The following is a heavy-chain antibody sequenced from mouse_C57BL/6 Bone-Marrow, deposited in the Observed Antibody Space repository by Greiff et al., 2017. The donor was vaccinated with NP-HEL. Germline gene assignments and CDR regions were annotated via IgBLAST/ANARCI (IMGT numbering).Heavy chain of an antibody. CDR2: IYPGGGYT. Sequence: QVQLKQSGAELVRPGTSVKMSCKASGYTFTNYWIGWAKQRPGHGLEWIGDIYPGGGYTNYNEKFKGKATLTADKSSSTAYMQFSSLTSEDSAIYYCARRQTPQAWFAYWGQGTLVTVSA. CDR1: GYTFTNYW. CDR3: ARRQTPQAWFAY. J-gene: IGHJ3*01. D-gene: IGHD6-1*01. V-gene: IGHV1-63*01.